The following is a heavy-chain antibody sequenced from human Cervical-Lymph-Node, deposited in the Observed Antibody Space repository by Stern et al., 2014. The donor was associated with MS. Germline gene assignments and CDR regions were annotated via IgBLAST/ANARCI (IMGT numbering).Heavy chain of an antibody. J-gene: IGHJ4*02. CDR1: GFTFSSYS. V-gene: IGHV3-30*04. Sequence: QVQLVQSGGGVVQPGRSLRLSCAASGFTFSSYSMHWVRQAPGKGLQWVAVVSSDEYNKNYADSVKGRFTISRDNSKNTLYLQMNSLRTDDTAVYSCARPISPNRWLQSIPDYWGQGTLVTVSS. CDR3: ARPISPNRWLQSIPDY. D-gene: IGHD5-24*01. CDR2: VSSDEYNK.